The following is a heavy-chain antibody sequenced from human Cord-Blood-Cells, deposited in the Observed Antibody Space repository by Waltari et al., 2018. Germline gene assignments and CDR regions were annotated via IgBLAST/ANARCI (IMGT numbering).Heavy chain of an antibody. CDR3: ARGDTAMAPFDY. V-gene: IGHV3-30*04. D-gene: IGHD5-18*01. CDR1: GFTFSSYA. CDR2: ISYDGSNE. Sequence: QVQLVESGGGVVQPGRSLRLSCAASGFTFSSYAMHWVRQAPGKGLEWVAVISYDGSNEYYADSVKGRFTISRDNSKNTLYLQMNSLRAEDTAVYYCARGDTAMAPFDYLGQGTLVTVSS. J-gene: IGHJ4*02.